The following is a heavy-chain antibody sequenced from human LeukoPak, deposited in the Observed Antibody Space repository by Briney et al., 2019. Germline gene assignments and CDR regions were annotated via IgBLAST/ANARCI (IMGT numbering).Heavy chain of an antibody. J-gene: IGHJ1*01. Sequence: PGGSLRLSCAASGFTFNSDAMSWVRQAPGKGLEWVSAISGSGGSTYYADSVKGRFTISRDNSKNTLYLQMNSLRAEDTAVYYCAKDRWDIVVVVAATDEYFQHWGQGTLVTVSS. CDR3: AKDRWDIVVVVAATDEYFQH. CDR2: ISGSGGST. V-gene: IGHV3-23*01. D-gene: IGHD2-15*01. CDR1: GFTFNSDA.